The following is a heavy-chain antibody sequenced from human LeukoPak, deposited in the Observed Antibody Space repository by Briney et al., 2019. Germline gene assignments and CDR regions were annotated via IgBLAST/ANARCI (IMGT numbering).Heavy chain of an antibody. V-gene: IGHV1-18*04. CDR1: GYTFNIYG. J-gene: IGHJ4*02. D-gene: IGHD2-2*01. Sequence: AAVKVSCKASGYTFNIYGITWVRQAPGQGLEWMGWISAYKGNTNYAQKLQGRVIMTTDTSTSTAYMELRSLRSDDTAVYYCARDNSATSDCSSTSCNHFHYWGQGTLVTVSS. CDR2: ISAYKGNT. CDR3: ARDNSATSDCSSTSCNHFHY.